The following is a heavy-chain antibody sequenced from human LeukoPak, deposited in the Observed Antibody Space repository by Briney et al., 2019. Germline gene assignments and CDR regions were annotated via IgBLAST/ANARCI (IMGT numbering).Heavy chain of an antibody. CDR2: ISGSGGIT. J-gene: IGHJ4*02. V-gene: IGHV3-23*01. CDR1: GFTFGSYS. Sequence: GGSLRLSCAASGFTFGSYSINWVRQAPGKGLEWVSGISGSGGITYSADSVKGRFTISRDNSKNTLYLQMNSLRVEDTAVYYCAKETGGGRGYDYWGQGSLVTVSS. CDR3: AKETGGGRGYDY. D-gene: IGHD3-16*01.